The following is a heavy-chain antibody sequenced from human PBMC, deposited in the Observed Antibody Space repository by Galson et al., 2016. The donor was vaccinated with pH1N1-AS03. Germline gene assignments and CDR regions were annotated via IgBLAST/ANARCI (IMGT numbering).Heavy chain of an antibody. Sequence: SLRLSCAASGFTFSSFGLHWVRQAPGKGLDWVAHISPDGSKIYYADSVRGRFTISRDNFKSTMYLQVNSLSGEDTAVYYCTKDLPTRYGMDVCGQGTTVTVSS. V-gene: IGHV3-30*18. CDR2: ISPDGSKI. CDR1: GFTFSSFG. J-gene: IGHJ6*01. CDR3: TKDLPTRYGMDV.